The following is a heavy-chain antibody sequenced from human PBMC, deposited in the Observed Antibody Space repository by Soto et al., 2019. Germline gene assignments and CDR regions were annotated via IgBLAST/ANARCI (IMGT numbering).Heavy chain of an antibody. CDR2: IYYSGST. V-gene: IGHV4-39*01. CDR3: ARHVSGWTPYRYFDL. Sequence: ASETLSLTCTVSGGSISSSSYYWGWIRQPPGKGLEWIGSIYYSGSTYYNPSLKSRVTISVDTSKNQFSLKLSSVTAADTAVYYFARHVSGWTPYRYFDLWGRGTLVTVS. D-gene: IGHD6-19*01. J-gene: IGHJ2*01. CDR1: GGSISSSSYY.